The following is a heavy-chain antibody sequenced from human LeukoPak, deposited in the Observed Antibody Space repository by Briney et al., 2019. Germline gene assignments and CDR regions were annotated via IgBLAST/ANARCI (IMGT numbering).Heavy chain of an antibody. V-gene: IGHV1-18*01. Sequence: ASVKVSFKGSGYTFTNYGVGWVRQAPGQGLAYMGWMSTYNGNTNHAKRFEGTVALTTDKFTPTAYMEPRSLRSDDTAVYYSASAIGIVPAGMRASRFDSWGQGTLVTVSS. D-gene: IGHD2-2*01. CDR1: GYTFTNYG. CDR3: ASAIGIVPAGMRASRFDS. J-gene: IGHJ5*01. CDR2: MSTYNGNT.